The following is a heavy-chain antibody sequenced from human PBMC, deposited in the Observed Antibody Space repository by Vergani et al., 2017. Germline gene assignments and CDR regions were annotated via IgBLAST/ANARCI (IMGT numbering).Heavy chain of an antibody. CDR1: GFTFNEYW. J-gene: IGHJ5*02. CDR3: ARARKFRFGVVWEKGLDP. V-gene: IGHV3-74*01. Sequence: EVELVESGGGLVQPGGSLRLSCAASGFTFNEYWMHWARQVPGKGLVWVSGMNGDGDTISYADSVKGRFTISRDNAKNTLFLQMNSLRAEDTAVYYCARARKFRFGVVWEKGLDPGGQGTLVTVS. CDR2: MNGDGDTI. D-gene: IGHD3-3*01.